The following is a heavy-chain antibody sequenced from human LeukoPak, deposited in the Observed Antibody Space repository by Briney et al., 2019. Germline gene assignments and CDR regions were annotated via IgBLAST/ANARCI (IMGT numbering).Heavy chain of an antibody. J-gene: IGHJ4*02. CDR1: GGSISSSSYY. V-gene: IGHV4-39*07. D-gene: IGHD6-13*01. CDR3: ARDYYDWYSSSLMGY. Sequence: SETLSLTCTVSGGSISSSSYYWGWIRQPPGKGLEWIGSIYYSGSTYYNPSLKSRVTISVDTSKNQFSLKLSSVTAADTAVYYCARDYYDWYSSSLMGYWGQGTLVTVSS. CDR2: IYYSGST.